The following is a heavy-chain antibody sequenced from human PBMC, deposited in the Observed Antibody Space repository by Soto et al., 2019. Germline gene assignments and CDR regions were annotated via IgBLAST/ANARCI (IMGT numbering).Heavy chain of an antibody. Sequence: QVQLVQSGAEVKKPGASVKVSCKASGYTFTSYAMHWVRQAPGQRLEWMGWINAGNGNTKYSQKFQGRVTITRNTLAXXAYMELSSLRSEDTAMYYCAREGAADVRSYYCMDFWGQGTTVTVSS. CDR3: AREGAADVRSYYCMDF. CDR2: INAGNGNT. D-gene: IGHD6-13*01. J-gene: IGHJ6*02. V-gene: IGHV1-3*01. CDR1: GYTFTSYA.